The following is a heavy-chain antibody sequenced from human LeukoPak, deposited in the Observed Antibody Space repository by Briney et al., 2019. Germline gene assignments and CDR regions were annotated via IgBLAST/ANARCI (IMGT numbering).Heavy chain of an antibody. CDR2: INTNTGNP. Sequence: ASVKVSCKASGYTFTSYAMNWVRQAPGQGLEWMGWINTNTGNPTYAQGFTGRFVFSLDTSVSTAYLQISSLKAEDTAVYYCARPGSSGYSVDAFDIWGQGTMVTVSS. CDR3: ARPGSSGYSVDAFDI. D-gene: IGHD3-22*01. V-gene: IGHV7-4-1*02. J-gene: IGHJ3*02. CDR1: GYTFTSYA.